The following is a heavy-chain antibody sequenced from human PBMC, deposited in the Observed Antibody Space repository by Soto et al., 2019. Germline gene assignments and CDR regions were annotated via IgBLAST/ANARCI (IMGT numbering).Heavy chain of an antibody. CDR3: AKDRAGPFDYGDYVNYYGMDV. Sequence: GGSLRLSCAASGFTFDDYTMHWVRQAPGKGLEWVSLISWDGGSTYYADSVKGRFTISRDNSKNSLYLQMNSLRTEDTALYYCAKDRAGPFDYGDYVNYYGMDVWGQGTTVTVSS. CDR1: GFTFDDYT. CDR2: ISWDGGST. D-gene: IGHD4-17*01. J-gene: IGHJ6*02. V-gene: IGHV3-43*01.